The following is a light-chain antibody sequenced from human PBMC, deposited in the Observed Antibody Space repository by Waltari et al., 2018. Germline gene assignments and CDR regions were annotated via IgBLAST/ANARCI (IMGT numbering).Light chain of an antibody. V-gene: IGLV2-23*01. CDR2: EDT. Sequence: QSALTQPASVSGSPGQSITISCAGTSSDPATYNFVSWYQHRPGKAPKLMIYEDTQRPSGVSDRFSGSKSGNTASLRISGLQAEDETDYYCCSYADSNVVFGGGTKLTV. J-gene: IGLJ2*01. CDR3: CSYADSNVV. CDR1: SSDPATYNF.